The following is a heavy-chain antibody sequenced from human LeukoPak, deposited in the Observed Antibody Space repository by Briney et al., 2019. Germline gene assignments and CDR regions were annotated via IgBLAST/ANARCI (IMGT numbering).Heavy chain of an antibody. V-gene: IGHV3-23*01. D-gene: IGHD3-10*01. J-gene: IGHJ5*02. CDR2: IKGSATKT. CDR3: ARGRSSGSFNELLS. CDR1: GFTFSSPG. Sequence: GGSLRPSCAASGFTFSSPGMSCVRDAPGTWLESHSGIKGSATKTYYADSVKGRFTISRDNFKNTLSLAMNDLRFEDSGIYYCARGRSSGSFNELLSWGQGTRVTVSS.